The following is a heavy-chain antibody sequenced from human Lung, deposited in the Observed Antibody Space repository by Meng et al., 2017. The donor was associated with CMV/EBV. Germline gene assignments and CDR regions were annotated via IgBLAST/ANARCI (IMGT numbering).Heavy chain of an antibody. V-gene: IGHV3-23*01. D-gene: IGHD6-19*01. J-gene: IGHJ5*02. Sequence: GESLKISCAASRFTFSNYGMSWVRQAPGKGLEWVSAISGSGDTTYYADSVRGRFTISRDNSKNTLYLQMSGLRVDDTAIYYCAITWLVRLTWLDPWGQGTLVTVSS. CDR3: AITWLVRLTWLDP. CDR1: RFTFSNYG. CDR2: ISGSGDTT.